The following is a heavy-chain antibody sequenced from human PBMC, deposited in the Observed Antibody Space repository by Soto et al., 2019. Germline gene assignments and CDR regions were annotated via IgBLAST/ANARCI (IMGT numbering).Heavy chain of an antibody. CDR2: MYYNGNI. D-gene: IGHD3-16*01. V-gene: IGHV4-59*01. CDR1: GGSISNYY. J-gene: IGHJ5*02. CDR3: ASGGNWFDP. Sequence: ASETLSLTCNVSGGSISNYYWTWVRQSPEKGLEWISYMYYNGNINYNPSLKSRVTISIDTSKNQFSLTLKSVTAADTAVYYCASGGNWFDPWGQGVLVTVSS.